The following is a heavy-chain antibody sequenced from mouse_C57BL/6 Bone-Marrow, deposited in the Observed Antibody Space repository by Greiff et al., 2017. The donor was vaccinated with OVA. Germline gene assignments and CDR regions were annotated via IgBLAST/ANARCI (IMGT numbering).Heavy chain of an antibody. CDR3: ARGGDY. CDR2: IYPRSGNT. CDR1: GYTFTSYG. V-gene: IGHV1-81*01. Sequence: QVQLKQSGAELARPGASVKLSCKASGYTFTSYGISWVKQRTGQGLEWIGEIYPRSGNTYYTEQFKGKATLTADTSSSTAYMELRSLTSEDSAVYFCARGGDYWGQGTSVTVSS. J-gene: IGHJ4*01.